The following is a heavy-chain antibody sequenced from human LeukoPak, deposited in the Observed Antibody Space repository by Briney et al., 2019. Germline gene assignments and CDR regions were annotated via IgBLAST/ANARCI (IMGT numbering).Heavy chain of an antibody. CDR2: ISGSGGNT. CDR1: GFTFSSYA. J-gene: IGHJ6*02. CDR3: AKRYCSGGSCSYYYYYGMDV. V-gene: IGHV3-23*01. D-gene: IGHD2-15*01. Sequence: PGGSLRLSCAASGFTFSSYAMSWVRQAPGKGLEWVSAISGSGGNTYYADSVKGRLTISRDNSKNTLYLQMDSLRAEDTAVYYCAKRYCSGGSCSYYYYYGMDVWGQGTTVTVSS.